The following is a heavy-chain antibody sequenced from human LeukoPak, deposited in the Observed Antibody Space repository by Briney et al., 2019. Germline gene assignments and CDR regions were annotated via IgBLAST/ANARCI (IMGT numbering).Heavy chain of an antibody. CDR1: GFTFSSYA. D-gene: IGHD3-3*01. CDR2: ISYDGSNK. J-gene: IGHJ4*02. Sequence: GRSLRLSCAASGFTFSSYAMHWVRQAPGKGLEWVAVISYDGSNKYYADSVKGRFTISRDNSKNTLYLQMNSLRAEDTAVYYFARVLRFLEWLPADYWGQGTLVTVSS. CDR3: ARVLRFLEWLPADY. V-gene: IGHV3-30-3*01.